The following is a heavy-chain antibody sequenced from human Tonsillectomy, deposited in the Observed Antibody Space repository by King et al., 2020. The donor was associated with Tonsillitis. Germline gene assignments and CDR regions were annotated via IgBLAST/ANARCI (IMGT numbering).Heavy chain of an antibody. CDR1: GGSISSSSYY. CDR3: ARLGYYYGSGSYYPREEYYFDY. V-gene: IGHV4-39*01. D-gene: IGHD3-10*01. Sequence: LQLQESGPGLVKPSETLSLTCTVSGGSISSSSYYWGWIRQPPGKGLEWIGSIDYSGSTYYNPSLKSRVTISVDTSKNQFSLKLSSVTAADTAVYYCARLGYYYGSGSYYPREEYYFDYWGQGTLVTVSS. J-gene: IGHJ4*02. CDR2: IDYSGST.